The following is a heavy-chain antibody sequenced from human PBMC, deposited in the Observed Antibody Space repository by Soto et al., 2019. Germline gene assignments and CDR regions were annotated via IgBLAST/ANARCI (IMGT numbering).Heavy chain of an antibody. J-gene: IGHJ3*02. CDR2: IYSGGST. CDR1: GFTVSSNY. D-gene: IGHD6-19*01. CDR3: ARDGQWLVLGAFDI. V-gene: IGHV3-66*01. Sequence: GGSLRLSCAASGFTVSSNYMSWVRQAPGKGLEWVSVIYSGGSTFYAESVKGRFTISRVNSKNTLYLQMNSLRVEDTAVYYCARDGQWLVLGAFDIWGQGTRVTVSS.